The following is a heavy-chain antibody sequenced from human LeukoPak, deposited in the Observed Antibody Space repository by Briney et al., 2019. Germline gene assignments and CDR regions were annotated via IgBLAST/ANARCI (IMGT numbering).Heavy chain of an antibody. CDR3: AADMGQGSLDYYYMDV. CDR2: IVVGSGNT. J-gene: IGHJ6*03. V-gene: IGHV1-58*01. D-gene: IGHD3-10*01. CDR1: GFTFTSSA. Sequence: ASVKVSCKASGFTFTSSAVQWVRQARGQGLEGMGWIVVGSGNTNYAQKFQERVTITRDMSTSTAYMELSSLRSEDTAVYYCAADMGQGSLDYYYMDVWGKGTTVTVSS.